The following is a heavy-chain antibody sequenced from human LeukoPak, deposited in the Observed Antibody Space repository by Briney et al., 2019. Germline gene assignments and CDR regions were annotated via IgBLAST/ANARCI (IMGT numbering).Heavy chain of an antibody. CDR3: VKARRRGYAYGTLES. V-gene: IGHV3-43*01. CDR1: GFTFDYYT. Sequence: PGGSLRLSCAASGFTFDYYTMYWVRQGPEKGLEWVSLISMDGVNTFYADSVKGRFTISRDNNKNSLYLQMNGLRTDDTGLYYCVKARRRGYAYGTLESWGQGTLVTVSS. J-gene: IGHJ4*02. D-gene: IGHD5-18*01. CDR2: ISMDGVNT.